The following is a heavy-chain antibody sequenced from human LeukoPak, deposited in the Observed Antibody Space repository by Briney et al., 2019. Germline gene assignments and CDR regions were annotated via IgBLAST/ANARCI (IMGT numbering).Heavy chain of an antibody. CDR2: IYYSGST. CDR3: ARDPSSGWYWYFDY. CDR1: GFTFSNAW. Sequence: GSLRLSCAASGFTFSNAWMSWVRQAPGKGLEWIGYIYYSGSTNYNPSLKSRVTISVDTSKNQFSLKLSSVTAADTAVYYCARDPSSGWYWYFDYWGQGTLVTVSS. D-gene: IGHD6-19*01. J-gene: IGHJ4*02. V-gene: IGHV4-59*01.